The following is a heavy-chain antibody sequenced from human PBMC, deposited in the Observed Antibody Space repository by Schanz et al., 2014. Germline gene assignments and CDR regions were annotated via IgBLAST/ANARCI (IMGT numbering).Heavy chain of an antibody. CDR3: ARPRFDYGEVDY. CDR2: ISSSGSYI. D-gene: IGHD4-17*01. V-gene: IGHV3-21*01. Sequence: DVQLLESGGGLVQPGGSLRLSCEASEFTFSSYKMNWVRQAPGKGLEWVSSISSSGSYIHYADSVKGRFTISRDRFQNTLYLRMSSLRAEDTAVYYCARPRFDYGEVDYWGQGTLVTVSS. CDR1: EFTFSSYK. J-gene: IGHJ4*02.